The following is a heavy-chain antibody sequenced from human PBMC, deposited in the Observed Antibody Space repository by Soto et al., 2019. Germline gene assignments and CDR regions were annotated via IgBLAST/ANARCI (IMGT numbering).Heavy chain of an antibody. V-gene: IGHV1-69*06. J-gene: IGHJ6*02. CDR3: ASFVDTAMVGAYYYYGMDV. CDR1: GGTFSSYA. CDR2: IIPIFGTA. Sequence: SVKVSCKASGGTFSSYAISWVRQAPGQGLEWMGGIIPIFGTANYAQKFQGRVTITADKSTSTAYMELSSLRSEDTAVYYCASFVDTAMVGAYYYYGMDVWGQGTTVTVSS. D-gene: IGHD5-18*01.